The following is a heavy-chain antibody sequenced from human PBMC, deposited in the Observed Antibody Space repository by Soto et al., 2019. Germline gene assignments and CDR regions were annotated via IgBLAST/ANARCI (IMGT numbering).Heavy chain of an antibody. D-gene: IGHD2-15*01. Sequence: PGESLKISCKGSGYSFTSYWISWVRQMPGKGLEWMGRIDPSDSYTNYSPSFQGHVTISADKSISTAYLQWSSLKASDTAMYYCASCSGGSCYHDAFDIWGQGTMVTVSS. CDR3: ASCSGGSCYHDAFDI. CDR2: IDPSDSYT. CDR1: GYSFTSYW. V-gene: IGHV5-10-1*01. J-gene: IGHJ3*02.